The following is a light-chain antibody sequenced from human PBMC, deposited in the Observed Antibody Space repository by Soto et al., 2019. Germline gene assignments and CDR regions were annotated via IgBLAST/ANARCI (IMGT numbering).Light chain of an antibody. CDR1: SSDVGGYNY. Sequence: SVLTQPHSVSGSPGQSVTISCTGTSSDVGGYNYVSWYRQHPGKAPKLMIYEVNKRPSGVPDRFSGSKSGNTASLTVSGLQAEDEADYYCSSYAGSSNVFGTGTKVTVL. CDR2: EVN. CDR3: SSYAGSSNV. J-gene: IGLJ1*01. V-gene: IGLV2-8*01.